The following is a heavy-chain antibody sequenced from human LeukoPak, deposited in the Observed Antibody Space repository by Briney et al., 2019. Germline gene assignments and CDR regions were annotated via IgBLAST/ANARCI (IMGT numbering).Heavy chain of an antibody. CDR1: GGSFSGYY. V-gene: IGHV4-34*01. CDR3: ARVREQWLVRTAYMDV. J-gene: IGHJ6*03. D-gene: IGHD6-19*01. Sequence: PPETLSLTCAVYGGSFSGYYWSWIRQPPGKGLEWIGEINHSGSTNYNPSLKSRVTISVDTSKNQFSLKLSSVTAADTAVYYCARVREQWLVRTAYMDVWGKGTTVTVSS. CDR2: INHSGST.